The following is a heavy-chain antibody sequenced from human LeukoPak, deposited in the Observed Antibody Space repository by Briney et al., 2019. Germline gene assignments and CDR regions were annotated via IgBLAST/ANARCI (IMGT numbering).Heavy chain of an antibody. CDR1: GGSISRYY. Sequence: SETLSLTCTVSGGSISRYYWSWIRQPPGKGLEWIGYIYYSGSTNYNPSLKSRVTISVDTSKNQFSLKLSSVTAADTAVYYCASYYYDSSGYYGVFDYWGQGTLVTVSS. CDR2: IYYSGST. V-gene: IGHV4-59*08. J-gene: IGHJ4*02. CDR3: ASYYYDSSGYYGVFDY. D-gene: IGHD3-22*01.